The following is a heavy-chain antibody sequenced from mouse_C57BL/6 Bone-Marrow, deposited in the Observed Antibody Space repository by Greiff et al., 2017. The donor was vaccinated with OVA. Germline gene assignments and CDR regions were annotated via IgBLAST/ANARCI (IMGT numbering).Heavy chain of an antibody. V-gene: IGHV5-15*01. J-gene: IGHJ1*03. CDR3: ARQDYYGSPDWYFDV. CDR1: GFTFSDYG. Sequence: EVKLVESGGGLVQPGGSLKLSCAASGFTFSDYGMAWVRPAPRKGPEWVAFISNLAYSIYYADTVTGRFTISSENAKNTLYLEMSSLRSEDTAMYYCARQDYYGSPDWYFDVWGTGTTVTVSS. CDR2: ISNLAYSI. D-gene: IGHD1-1*01.